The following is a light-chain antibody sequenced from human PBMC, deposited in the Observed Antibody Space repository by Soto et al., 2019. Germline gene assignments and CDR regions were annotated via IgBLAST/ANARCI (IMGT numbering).Light chain of an antibody. CDR2: DAS. V-gene: IGKV3-15*01. CDR1: QSISTK. Sequence: ETEMMQSPATLSVSPGERVTLSCRAGQSISTKLAWYQRKPGQAPRLVIYDASTRATGIPARFSGSGSGTEFTLTISSLQSEDFAVYYCQQYIDRPRTFGQGTKVEIK. J-gene: IGKJ1*01. CDR3: QQYIDRPRT.